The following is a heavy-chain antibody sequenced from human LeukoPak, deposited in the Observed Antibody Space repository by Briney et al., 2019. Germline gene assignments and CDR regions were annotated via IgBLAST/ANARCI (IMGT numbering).Heavy chain of an antibody. J-gene: IGHJ4*02. D-gene: IGHD6-19*01. Sequence: GGSLRLSCAASGFTFSSYAMSWVRRAPGKGLEWVSAISGSGGSTYYADSVKGRFTISRDNSDNTLYLQMNSLRAEDTAVYYCAKTGQWLVEGYFDYWGQGTLVTVSS. V-gene: IGHV3-23*01. CDR2: ISGSGGST. CDR3: AKTGQWLVEGYFDY. CDR1: GFTFSSYA.